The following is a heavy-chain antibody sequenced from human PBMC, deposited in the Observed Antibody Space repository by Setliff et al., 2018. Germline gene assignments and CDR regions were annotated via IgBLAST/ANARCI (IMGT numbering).Heavy chain of an antibody. CDR3: ARNSIGYYFDP. V-gene: IGHV3-23*01. CDR2: VSGSGMTR. Sequence: PGGSLRLSCTASGFTFRKHALAWVRQAPGKGLQWVSSVSGSGMTRDYTDSVKGRFTVSRDSSQNKIHLQMDSLRAEDTAVYYCARNSIGYYFDPWGQGTLVTVSS. CDR1: GFTFRKHA. J-gene: IGHJ5*02. D-gene: IGHD3-22*01.